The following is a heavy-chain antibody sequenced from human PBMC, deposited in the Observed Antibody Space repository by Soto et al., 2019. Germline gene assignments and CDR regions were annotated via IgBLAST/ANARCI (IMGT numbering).Heavy chain of an antibody. D-gene: IGHD3-3*01. V-gene: IGHV3-30*18. CDR3: EKDYDFWSGPHYYYYGMDV. Sequence: QHGGSLRLSSAASGLTCSIHGMDWVRQAPGKGLEWVAVISYDGSNKYYADSVKGRFTISRDNSKNTLYLQMNSLRAEDTAVYYCEKDYDFWSGPHYYYYGMDVWGQGTTVTVSS. CDR1: GLTCSIHG. J-gene: IGHJ6*02. CDR2: ISYDGSNK.